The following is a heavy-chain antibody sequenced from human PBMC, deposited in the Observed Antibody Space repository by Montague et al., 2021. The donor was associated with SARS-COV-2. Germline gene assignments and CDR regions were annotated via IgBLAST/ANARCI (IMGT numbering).Heavy chain of an antibody. J-gene: IGHJ4*02. CDR1: GFTFSSYA. V-gene: IGHV3-23*01. Sequence: SLRLSCAASGFTFSSYAMSWVRQAPGKGLEWVSTISRSGYSTYYADSVKGRFTISRDNSKNSLYLQMNSLTAEDTAVYYCAESQWLPSRGDFDSWGQGTLVTVSS. CDR3: AESQWLPSRGDFDS. CDR2: ISRSGYST. D-gene: IGHD6-19*01.